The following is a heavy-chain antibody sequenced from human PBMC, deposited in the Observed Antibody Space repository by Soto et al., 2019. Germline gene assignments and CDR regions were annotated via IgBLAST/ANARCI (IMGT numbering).Heavy chain of an antibody. CDR2: ISAYNGKT. D-gene: IGHD5-12*01. J-gene: IGHJ1*01. CDR1: GYTFTGYA. V-gene: IGHV1-18*01. Sequence: QVQLVQSGAEVKRPGASVKVSCKASGYTFTGYAFSWVRQAPGQGLEWMGWISAYNGKTIYSRKLQGRVTMTTDTSTSTVYLEVRSLGSEATAVYYCARGFVGYVEDGWSLKSGGKGPLVTV. CDR3: ARGFVGYVEDGWSLKS.